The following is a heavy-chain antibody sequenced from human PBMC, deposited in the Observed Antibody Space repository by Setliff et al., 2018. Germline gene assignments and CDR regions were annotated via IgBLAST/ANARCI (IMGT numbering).Heavy chain of an antibody. CDR3: ARRDSTGFYGYSFDF. J-gene: IGHJ4*02. D-gene: IGHD3-22*01. CDR2: VDHSGNT. CDR1: GDSISRSTYY. V-gene: IGHV4-39*01. Sequence: SETLSLTCTVSGDSISRSTYYWGWIRQSPGKGPDWIGTVDHSGNTFYNPSLKSRVTISVDTSKNQFSLKLTSVSAADTAVYYCARRDSTGFYGYSFDFWGQGTLVTVSS.